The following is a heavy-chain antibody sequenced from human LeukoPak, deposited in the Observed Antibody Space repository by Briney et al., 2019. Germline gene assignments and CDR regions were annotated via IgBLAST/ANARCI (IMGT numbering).Heavy chain of an antibody. CDR1: GFTFSSYG. Sequence: RGSLRLSCAASGFTFSSYGMHWVRQAPGKGLEWVAFIRYDGSNKYYADSVKGRFTISRDNSKNTLYLQMNSLRAEDTAVYYCAKDPTQGSSSWSKYFDYWGQGTLVTVSS. D-gene: IGHD6-13*01. CDR3: AKDPTQGSSSWSKYFDY. J-gene: IGHJ4*02. V-gene: IGHV3-30*02. CDR2: IRYDGSNK.